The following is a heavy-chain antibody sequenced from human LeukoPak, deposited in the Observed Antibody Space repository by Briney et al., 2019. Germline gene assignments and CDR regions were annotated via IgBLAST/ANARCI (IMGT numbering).Heavy chain of an antibody. J-gene: IGHJ4*02. V-gene: IGHV3-48*01. CDR3: ARRAGIYSHPYDY. CDR2: ISSTGSTI. CDR1: GFTFSSYS. Sequence: GGSLRLSCAASGFTFSSYSLTWVRQAPGKGLEWISYISSTGSTIYYADSVKGRFTISRDNAKNSLYLHMNSLRAEDTAVYYCARRAGIYSHPYDYWGQGTLVTVSS. D-gene: IGHD1-14*01.